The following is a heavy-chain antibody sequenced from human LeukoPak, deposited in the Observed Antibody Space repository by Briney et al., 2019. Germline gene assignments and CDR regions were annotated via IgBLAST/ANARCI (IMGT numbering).Heavy chain of an antibody. CDR1: GYTFTSYG. V-gene: IGHV1-18*01. J-gene: IGHJ3*02. Sequence: ASVKVSCKASGYTFTSYGISWVRQAPGQGLEWMGWISAYNGKANYAQKLQGRVTMTTDTSTSTAYMELRSLRSDDTAVYYCARDRKLNYGGNPESAFDIWVQGTMVTVSS. CDR3: ARDRKLNYGGNPESAFDI. D-gene: IGHD4-23*01. CDR2: ISAYNGKA.